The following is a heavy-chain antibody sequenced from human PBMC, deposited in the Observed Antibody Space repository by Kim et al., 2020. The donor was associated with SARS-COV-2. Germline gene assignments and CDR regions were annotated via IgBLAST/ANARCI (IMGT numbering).Heavy chain of an antibody. J-gene: IGHJ4*02. CDR2: IWFDVSNI. CDR3: AREFDYYDTTALDYFDF. V-gene: IGHV3-33*01. D-gene: IGHD3-22*01. Sequence: GGSLRLSCAASGFTFSCCAMHWVRQAPGKGLGWVAVIWFDVSNINYADSVKGRFTISRDNSKNTLYLQMNSLRAEDTAVYYCAREFDYYDTTALDYFDFWGQGALVTVSS. CDR1: GFTFSCCA.